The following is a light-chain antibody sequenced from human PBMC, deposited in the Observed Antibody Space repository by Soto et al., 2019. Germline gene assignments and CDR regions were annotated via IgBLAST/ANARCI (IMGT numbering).Light chain of an antibody. CDR1: QTISSW. CDR3: QHYNSYSEP. Sequence: DIQMPQSPSTLSGSVGDSVTITCRASQTISSWLAWYQQKPGKAPKLLIYKASTLKSGVPSRFSGSGSGTEFTLTISSLQPDDFATYYCQHYNSYSEPFGQGTKVELK. J-gene: IGKJ1*01. V-gene: IGKV1-5*03. CDR2: KAS.